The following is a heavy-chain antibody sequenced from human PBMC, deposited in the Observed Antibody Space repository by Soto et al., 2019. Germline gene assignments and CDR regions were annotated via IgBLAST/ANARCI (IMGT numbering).Heavy chain of an antibody. CDR2: ISYDGSLK. D-gene: IGHD3-10*01. Sequence: QVHLVESGGGVAQPGRSLRLSCAASGFTFSSYGMHWVHQAPGKGLEWVAIISYDGSLKYYADSVKGRFTISRDNSKSALYLQMNSLRPEDTAVYYCAKDFKVSGSYYGSLNYYYGMDVWGQGTTVIVSS. J-gene: IGHJ6*02. V-gene: IGHV3-30*18. CDR3: AKDFKVSGSYYGSLNYYYGMDV. CDR1: GFTFSSYG.